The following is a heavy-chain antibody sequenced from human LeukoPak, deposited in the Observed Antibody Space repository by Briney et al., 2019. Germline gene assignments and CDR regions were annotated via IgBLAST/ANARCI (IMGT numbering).Heavy chain of an antibody. CDR3: ARRSPGIAAAGLFDP. Sequence: SQTLSLTCTVSGGSISSGGYYWSWIRQHPGTGLEWIGYIYYSGSTYYNPSLKSRVTISVDTSKNQFSLKLSSVTAADTAVYYCARRSPGIAAAGLFDPWGQGTLVTVSS. J-gene: IGHJ5*02. V-gene: IGHV4-31*03. CDR1: GGSISSGGYY. D-gene: IGHD6-13*01. CDR2: IYYSGST.